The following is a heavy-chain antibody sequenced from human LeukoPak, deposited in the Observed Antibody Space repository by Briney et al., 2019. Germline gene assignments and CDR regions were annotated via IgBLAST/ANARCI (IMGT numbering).Heavy chain of an antibody. D-gene: IGHD3-22*01. V-gene: IGHV3-66*01. Sequence: PGGSLRLSCAVSGFTFSSYAMSWVRQAPGKGLEWVSVIYSGGSTYYADSVKGRFTISRDNSKNTLYLQMNSLRAEDTAVYYCARALLYYSSVWGQGTLVNVSS. CDR3: ARALLYYSSV. CDR1: GFTFSSYA. J-gene: IGHJ4*02. CDR2: IYSGGST.